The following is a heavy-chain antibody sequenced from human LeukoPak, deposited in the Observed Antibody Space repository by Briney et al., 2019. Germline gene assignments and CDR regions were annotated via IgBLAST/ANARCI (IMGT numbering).Heavy chain of an antibody. D-gene: IGHD3-3*01. CDR1: GFAVSSNY. CDR3: ASEGGVVIMDMDV. CDR2: IYSGGST. J-gene: IGHJ6*02. V-gene: IGHV3-66*02. Sequence: PGGSLRLSCAASGFAVSSNYMSWVRQAPGKGLEWVSVIYSGGSTYYADSVKGRFTISRDNSKNTLYLQMNSLRAEDTAVYYRASEGGVVIMDMDVWGQGTTVTVSS.